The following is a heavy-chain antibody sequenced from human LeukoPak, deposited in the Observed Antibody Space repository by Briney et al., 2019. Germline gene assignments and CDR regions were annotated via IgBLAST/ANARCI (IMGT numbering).Heavy chain of an antibody. Sequence: GESLKISCKVSGYSFSNYWIGWLRQLPGKGLEWMGIIYPEDSDTRYSPSFQGQVSLSADKSTSTAYLQWGSLKASDSAIYYCARQHHYNNSGFDSWGQGTLVTVSS. J-gene: IGHJ4*02. D-gene: IGHD1-26*01. CDR1: GYSFSNYW. V-gene: IGHV5-51*01. CDR2: IYPEDSDT. CDR3: ARQHHYNNSGFDS.